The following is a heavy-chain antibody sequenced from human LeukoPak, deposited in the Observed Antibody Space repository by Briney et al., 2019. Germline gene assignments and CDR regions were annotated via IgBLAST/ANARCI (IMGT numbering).Heavy chain of an antibody. D-gene: IGHD5-12*01. CDR3: AREGSGFDYYYFDS. V-gene: IGHV1-2*02. J-gene: IGHJ4*02. Sequence: HGASVKVSCRTSGYIFAGYNMHWVRQAPGQGLEWMGRIDPNSGDTRISQKFQGRVTVTRDTSISTVYMELRGLRSDDTAIYYCAREGSGFDYYYFDSWSQGTLVTVSS. CDR1: GYIFAGYN. CDR2: IDPNSGDT.